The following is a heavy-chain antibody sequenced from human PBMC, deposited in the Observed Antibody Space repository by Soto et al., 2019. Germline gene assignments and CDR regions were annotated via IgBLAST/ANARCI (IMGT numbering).Heavy chain of an antibody. D-gene: IGHD5-12*01. CDR1: GFTFSSYG. CDR3: AKDKRWLQLGNPDY. CDR2: ISYDGSNK. J-gene: IGHJ4*02. V-gene: IGHV3-30*18. Sequence: QVQLVESGGGVVQPGRSLRLSCAASGFTFSSYGMHWVRQAPGKGLEWVAVISYDGSNKYYADSVKGRFTISRDNSKNTLYLQMNSLRAEDTAVYYCAKDKRWLQLGNPDYWGQGTLVTVSS.